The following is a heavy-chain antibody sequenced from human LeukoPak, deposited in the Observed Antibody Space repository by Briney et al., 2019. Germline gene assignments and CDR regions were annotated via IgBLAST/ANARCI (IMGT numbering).Heavy chain of an antibody. D-gene: IGHD3-22*01. Sequence: GSVKVSCKASGYTFTSYDINWVRQATGQGLEWMGWMNPNSGNTGYAQKFQGRVTMTRNTSISTAYMELSSLRSEDTAVYYCARGSIDSSGYSYWGQGTLVTVSS. CDR3: ARGSIDSSGYSY. V-gene: IGHV1-8*01. J-gene: IGHJ4*02. CDR2: MNPNSGNT. CDR1: GYTFTSYD.